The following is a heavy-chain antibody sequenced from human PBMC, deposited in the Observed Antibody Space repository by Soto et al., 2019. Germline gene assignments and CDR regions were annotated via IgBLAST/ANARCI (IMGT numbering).Heavy chain of an antibody. J-gene: IGHJ4*02. D-gene: IGHD3-22*01. V-gene: IGHV4-39*01. CDR1: GGSISSSSYY. Sequence: SETLSLTCTVSGGSISSSSYYWGWIRQPPGKGLEWIGSIYYSGSTYYNPSLKSRVTISVDTSKNQFSLKLSSVTAADTAVYYCARQKYYYDSSGYHYAGILDYWGQRTLVTVSS. CDR2: IYYSGST. CDR3: ARQKYYYDSSGYHYAGILDY.